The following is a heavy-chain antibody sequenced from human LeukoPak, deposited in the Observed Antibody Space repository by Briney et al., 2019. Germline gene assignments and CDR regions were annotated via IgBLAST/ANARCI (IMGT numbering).Heavy chain of an antibody. CDR3: ARGTLYCGGDCYLSNDY. CDR2: INPNSGGT. D-gene: IGHD2-21*01. V-gene: IGHV1-2*02. J-gene: IGHJ4*02. Sequence: GASVKVSCKASGYTFTGYYMHWVRQAPGQGLEWMGWINPNSGGTNYAQKFQGRVTMTRDTSISTAYMELSRLRSDDTAVYYCARGTLYCGGDCYLSNDYWGQGTLVTVSS. CDR1: GYTFTGYY.